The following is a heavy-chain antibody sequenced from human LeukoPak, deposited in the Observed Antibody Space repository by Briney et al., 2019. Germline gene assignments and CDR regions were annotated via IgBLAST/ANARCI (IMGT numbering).Heavy chain of an antibody. CDR3: AKAAITMVRGVNWADY. J-gene: IGHJ4*02. Sequence: GGSLRLSCAASGFTFSTYRMHWVRQAPGKGLVWVSLINTDGSSTTYADSVRGRFTISRDNSKNTLYLQMNSLRAEDTAVYYCAKAAITMVRGVNWADYWGQGTLVTVSS. V-gene: IGHV3-74*01. D-gene: IGHD3-10*01. CDR2: INTDGSST. CDR1: GFTFSTYR.